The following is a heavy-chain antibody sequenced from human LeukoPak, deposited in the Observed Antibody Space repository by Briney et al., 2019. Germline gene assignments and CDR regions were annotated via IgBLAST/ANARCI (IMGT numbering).Heavy chain of an antibody. CDR3: ARDPPPDYCSGGSCYLNAFDI. V-gene: IGHV1-69*04. Sequence: ASVKVSCKASGGTFSSYAISWVRQAPGQGLEWMGRIIPILGIANYAQKFQGRVTITADKSTSPAYMELSNLRSEDKAVYYCARDPPPDYCSGGSCYLNAFDIWGQGTMVTVSS. CDR2: IIPILGIA. D-gene: IGHD2-15*01. J-gene: IGHJ3*02. CDR1: GGTFSSYA.